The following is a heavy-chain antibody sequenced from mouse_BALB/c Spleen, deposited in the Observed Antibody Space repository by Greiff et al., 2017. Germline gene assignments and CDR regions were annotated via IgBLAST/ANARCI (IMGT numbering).Heavy chain of an antibody. CDR3: ARVYYRYERWYFDV. V-gene: IGHV2-9*02. CDR2: IWAGGST. CDR1: GFSLTSYG. D-gene: IGHD2-14*01. Sequence: QVQLKESGPGLVAPSQSLSITCTVSGFSLTSYGVHWVRQPPGKGLEWLGVIWAGGSTNYNSALMSRLSISKDNSKSQVFLKMNSLQTDDTAMYYCARVYYRYERWYFDVWGAGTTVTVSS. J-gene: IGHJ1*01.